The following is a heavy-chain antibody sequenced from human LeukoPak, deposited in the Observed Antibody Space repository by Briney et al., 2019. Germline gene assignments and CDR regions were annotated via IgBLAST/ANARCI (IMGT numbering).Heavy chain of an antibody. J-gene: IGHJ6*02. CDR3: ARDGPAAGTRYYYYGMDV. D-gene: IGHD6-13*01. CDR1: GYTFTSYG. V-gene: IGHV1-18*01. Sequence: ASVKVSCKASGYTFTSYGISWVRQAPGQGLEWMGWISAYNGNTNYAQKLQGRVTTTTDTSTSTAYMELRSLRSDDTAVYYCARDGPAAGTRYYYYGMDVWGQGTTVTVSS. CDR2: ISAYNGNT.